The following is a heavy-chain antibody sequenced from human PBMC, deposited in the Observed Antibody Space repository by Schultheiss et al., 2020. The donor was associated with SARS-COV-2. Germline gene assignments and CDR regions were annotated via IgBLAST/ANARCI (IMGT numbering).Heavy chain of an antibody. J-gene: IGHJ6*02. CDR1: GFTVSSNY. CDR3: ARTTTVTTLFAMDV. Sequence: GGSLRLSCAASGFTVSSNYMSWVRQATGKGLEWVSVIYSCGSTYYADSVKGRFTISRDNSKNTLYLQMNSLRAEDTAVYYCARTTTVTTLFAMDVWGQGTTVTVSS. CDR2: IYSCGST. D-gene: IGHD4-17*01. V-gene: IGHV3-53*01.